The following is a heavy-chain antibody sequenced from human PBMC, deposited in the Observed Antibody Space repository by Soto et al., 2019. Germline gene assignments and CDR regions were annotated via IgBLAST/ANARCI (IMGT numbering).Heavy chain of an antibody. CDR3: AKDEDIGAAAYYFDC. CDR2: ISSDGNDK. CDR1: GFTFRSYG. J-gene: IGHJ4*02. D-gene: IGHD6-13*01. V-gene: IGHV3-30*18. Sequence: LRLSCAASGFTFRSYGMHWVRQAPGKGLEWVAVISSDGNDKYSADSVKGRFTISRDNSKNTLYLQMNSLRAEDTAIYYCAKDEDIGAAAYYFDCRGRGTLVPVSS.